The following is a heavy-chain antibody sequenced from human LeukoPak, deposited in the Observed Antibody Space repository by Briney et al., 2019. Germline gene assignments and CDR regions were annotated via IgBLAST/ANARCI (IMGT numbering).Heavy chain of an antibody. J-gene: IGHJ5*02. D-gene: IGHD5-12*01. CDR3: ARGGGRYSGYDHNWFDP. V-gene: IGHV1-69*13. Sequence: SVKVSCKASGGTFSSYAISWVRQAPGQGLEWMGGIIPIFGTANYAQKFQGRVTITADESTSTAYMELSSLRSEDTAVYYCARGGGRYSGYDHNWFDPWGQGTLVTVSS. CDR2: IIPIFGTA. CDR1: GGTFSSYA.